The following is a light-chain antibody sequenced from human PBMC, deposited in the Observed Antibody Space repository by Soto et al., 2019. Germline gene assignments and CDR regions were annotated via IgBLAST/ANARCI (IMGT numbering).Light chain of an antibody. V-gene: IGKV1-39*01. Sequence: DIQMTQSPSSLSASVGHRVTITCRTSQSISSYLNRYQQKPGKAPKLLISAALRLQSGVPSRVSGSGSGTDFTLTISSLQLEDIATYYCQQSHSTPPTFGHGTRLEIK. CDR2: AAL. J-gene: IGKJ5*01. CDR1: QSISSY. CDR3: QQSHSTPPT.